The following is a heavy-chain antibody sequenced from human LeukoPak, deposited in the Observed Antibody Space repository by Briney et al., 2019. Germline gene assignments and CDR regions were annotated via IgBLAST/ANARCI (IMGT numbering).Heavy chain of an antibody. CDR3: ARDGRIVDN. CDR2: ITKDGRNK. V-gene: IGHV3-30*12. D-gene: IGHD3-16*02. CDR1: GFTFGSYG. J-gene: IGHJ4*02. Sequence: GGSLRLSCVASGFTFGSYGLHWVRQAPGKGLEWMTFITKDGRNKYYADSVKGRFTISRDNSKNTLYLQMNSLRAEDTAVYYCARDGRIVDNWGQGTLVTVSS.